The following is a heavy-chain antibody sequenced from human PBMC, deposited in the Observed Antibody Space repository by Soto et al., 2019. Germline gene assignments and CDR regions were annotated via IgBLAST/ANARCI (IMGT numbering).Heavy chain of an antibody. J-gene: IGHJ5*02. V-gene: IGHV4-39*01. CDR1: GGSISSSSYY. D-gene: IGHD6-13*01. Sequence: PSETLSLTCTVSGGSISSSSYYWGWIRQPPGKGLEWIGSIYYSGSTYYNPSLKSRVTISVDTSKNQFSLKLSSVTAADTAVYYCARRGSSWYVGWFDPWGQGTLVTVSS. CDR2: IYYSGST. CDR3: ARRGSSWYVGWFDP.